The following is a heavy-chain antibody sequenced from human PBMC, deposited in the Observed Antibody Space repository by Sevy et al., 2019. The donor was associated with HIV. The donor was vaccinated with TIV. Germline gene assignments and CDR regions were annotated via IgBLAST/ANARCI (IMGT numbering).Heavy chain of an antibody. CDR1: GFTFSSYA. V-gene: IGHV3-30-3*01. CDR3: ARGRVYCSGGSCYEGGFDY. Sequence: GGSLRLSCAASGFTFSSYAMHWVRQAPGKGLEWVAVISYDGSNKYYADSVKGRFTISRDNPKKTLYLQMNSLGAEDTAVYYCARGRVYCSGGSCYEGGFDYWGQGTLVTVSS. D-gene: IGHD2-15*01. CDR2: ISYDGSNK. J-gene: IGHJ4*02.